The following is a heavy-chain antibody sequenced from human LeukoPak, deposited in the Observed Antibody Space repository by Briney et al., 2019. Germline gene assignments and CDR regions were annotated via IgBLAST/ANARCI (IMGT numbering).Heavy chain of an antibody. Sequence: ASVKVSCKASGYTFTSYYMHWVRQAPGQGLEWMGITNPSGGSTSYAQKFQGRVTMTRDTSTSTVYMELSSLRSEDTAVYYCARDKRLLWFGELSNWFDPWGQGTLVTVSS. CDR2: TNPSGGST. CDR1: GYTFTSYY. J-gene: IGHJ5*02. CDR3: ARDKRLLWFGELSNWFDP. V-gene: IGHV1-46*01. D-gene: IGHD3-10*01.